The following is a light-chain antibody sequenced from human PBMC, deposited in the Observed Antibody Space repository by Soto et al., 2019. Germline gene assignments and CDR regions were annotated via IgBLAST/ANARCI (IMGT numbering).Light chain of an antibody. CDR3: ATWDDSLNVV. V-gene: IGLV1-44*01. J-gene: IGLJ2*01. Sequence: QSVLTQPPSASGTPGQRVTISCSGSISNIGGNTVNWYQQVPGTAPKLLIYRDDQRPSGVPGRFSGSKSGTSASLAISGLLSEDEADYYCATWDDSLNVVFGGGTKLTVL. CDR2: RDD. CDR1: ISNIGGNT.